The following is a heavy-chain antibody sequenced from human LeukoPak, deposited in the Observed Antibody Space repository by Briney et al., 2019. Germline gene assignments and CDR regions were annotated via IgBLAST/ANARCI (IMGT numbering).Heavy chain of an antibody. D-gene: IGHD1-7*01. CDR3: ARLTGTYYCYYMDV. CDR1: GGSISSSCCS. CDR2: AHYSGST. Sequence: PSETLSLTCTVSGGSISSSCCSWGWIRQPPGKGLEWIGSAHYSGSTYYNPSLKSRVTISVDTSKNQFSLKLSSVTAADTAVYYCARLTGTYYCYYMDVWGKGTTVTVSS. J-gene: IGHJ6*03. V-gene: IGHV4-39*07.